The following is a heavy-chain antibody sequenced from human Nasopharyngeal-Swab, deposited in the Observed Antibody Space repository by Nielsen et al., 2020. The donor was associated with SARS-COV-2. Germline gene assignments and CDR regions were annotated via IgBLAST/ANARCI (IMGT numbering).Heavy chain of an antibody. CDR3: AEKGYTDNWYVY. CDR1: GSFTGYY. Sequence: SETLSLTFAVYGSFTGYYWTWIRQPPGKGLEWIGEINNSGSTHYNPSLKSRVTISVDTSKNQSSLMLSSVTAADTAVYYCAEKGYTDNWYVYFGQGTLVTVSA. CDR2: INNSGST. J-gene: IGHJ5*01. V-gene: IGHV4-34*01. D-gene: IGHD6-13*01.